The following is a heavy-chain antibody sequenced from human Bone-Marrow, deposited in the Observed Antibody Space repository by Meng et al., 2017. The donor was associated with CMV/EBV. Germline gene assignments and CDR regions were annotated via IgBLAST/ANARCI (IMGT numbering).Heavy chain of an antibody. Sequence: ASVKVSCKASGYTFTGYYMHWVRQAPGQGLEWMGWINPNSGGRNYAQKFQGRVTMTRDTSIITAYMELSRLRSDDTAVYYCARVDRGSTILGVLPSADAFDIWGQGTMVTVSS. CDR2: INPNSGGR. CDR1: GYTFTGYY. CDR3: ARVDRGSTILGVLPSADAFDI. V-gene: IGHV1-2*02. D-gene: IGHD3-3*01. J-gene: IGHJ3*02.